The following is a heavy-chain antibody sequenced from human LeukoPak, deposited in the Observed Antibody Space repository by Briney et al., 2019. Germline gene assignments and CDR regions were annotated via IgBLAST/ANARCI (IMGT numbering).Heavy chain of an antibody. CDR2: LYYGETT. Sequence: LETLSLTCTVSGSPISSYFCSWIRQPPGKGLEWIGYLYYGETTNYNPSLKSRVTISVDTSKNQFSLKLSSVTAADTAVYYCARGGYGDSPFDYWGQGTLVTVSS. D-gene: IGHD4-17*01. J-gene: IGHJ4*02. CDR3: ARGGYGDSPFDY. CDR1: GSPISSYF. V-gene: IGHV4-59*01.